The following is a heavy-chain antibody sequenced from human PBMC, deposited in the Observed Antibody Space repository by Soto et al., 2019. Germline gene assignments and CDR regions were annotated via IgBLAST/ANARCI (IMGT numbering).Heavy chain of an antibody. D-gene: IGHD3-16*02. CDR3: AKDLGDYIWGSYRSLGAFDI. J-gene: IGHJ3*02. V-gene: IGHV3-23*01. Sequence: GGSLRLSCAASGFTFSSYAMSWVRQAPGKGLEWVSAISGSGGSTYYADSVKGRFTISRDNSKNTLYLQMNSLRAEDRAVYYCAKDLGDYIWGSYRSLGAFDIWGQGTMVTVSS. CDR2: ISGSGGST. CDR1: GFTFSSYA.